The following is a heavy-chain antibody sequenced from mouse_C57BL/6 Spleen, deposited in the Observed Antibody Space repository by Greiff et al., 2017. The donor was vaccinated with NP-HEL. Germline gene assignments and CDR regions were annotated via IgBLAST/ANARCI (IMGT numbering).Heavy chain of an antibody. CDR1: GYAFSSSW. J-gene: IGHJ4*01. CDR3: ARLYYGSSYDYAMDY. V-gene: IGHV1-82*01. CDR2: IYPGDGDT. Sequence: VKLMESGPELVKPGASVKISCKASGYAFSSSWMNWVKQRPGKGLEWIGRIYPGDGDTNYNGKFKGKATLTADKSSSTAYMQLSSLTSEDSAVYFCARLYYGSSYDYAMDYWGQGTSVTVSS. D-gene: IGHD1-1*01.